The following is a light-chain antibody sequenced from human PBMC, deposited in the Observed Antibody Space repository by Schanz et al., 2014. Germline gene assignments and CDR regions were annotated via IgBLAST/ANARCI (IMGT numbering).Light chain of an antibody. J-gene: IGLJ3*02. Sequence: QSALTQPASVSGSPGQSITISCTGTSSDVGGYNYVSWYQHHPGKAPKLMIFDVSNRPSGVSNRFSGSKSGNTASLTISGLQAEDEADYYCFSYAGRNTYVFGGGTKLTVL. CDR2: DVS. CDR1: SSDVGGYNY. V-gene: IGLV2-14*03. CDR3: FSYAGRNTYV.